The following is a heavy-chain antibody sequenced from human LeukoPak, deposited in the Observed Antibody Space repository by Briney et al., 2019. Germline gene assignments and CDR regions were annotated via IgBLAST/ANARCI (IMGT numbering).Heavy chain of an antibody. CDR2: FHYSGGT. D-gene: IGHD6-13*01. CDR1: GGSISSGSHY. Sequence: SETLSLTCTVSGGSISSGSHYWGWIRQPPGKGLEWIGSFHYSGGTYYNPSLESQVTISSDTSKNQFSLRLMSVTAADTAVYFCARSHQQLGLYWGQGTLVTVSS. J-gene: IGHJ4*02. CDR3: ARSHQQLGLY. V-gene: IGHV4-39*01.